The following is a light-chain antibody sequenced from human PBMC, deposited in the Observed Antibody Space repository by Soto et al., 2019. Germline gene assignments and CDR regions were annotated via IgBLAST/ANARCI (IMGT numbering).Light chain of an antibody. CDR1: QTISSN. CDR3: QQYVHWPPGT. J-gene: IGKJ1*01. Sequence: EVVMTQSPATLSVSPGERATLSCRANQTISSNLAWYQQKPGQAPRLLIYDTSTRAPGIAARFSGSGSGTEFTLTISSLQSEDVAVYYCQQYVHWPPGTFGQGTTVEIK. CDR2: DTS. V-gene: IGKV3-15*01.